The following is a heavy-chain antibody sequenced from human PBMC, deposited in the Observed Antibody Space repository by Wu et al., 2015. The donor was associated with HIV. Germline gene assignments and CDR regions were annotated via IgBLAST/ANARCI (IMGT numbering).Heavy chain of an antibody. J-gene: IGHJ1*01. V-gene: IGHV1-24*01. Sequence: QVQLVQSGAEVKKPGASVKVSCKVSGYTLTELSMHWVRQAPGKGLEWMGGFDPEDGETIYAQKFQGRVTMTRDTSTSTVYMELSSLRSEDTAVYYCARDRTLRWDIVVVPAAGFQHWGQGTLVTVSS. CDR2: FDPEDGET. D-gene: IGHD2-2*01. CDR1: GYTLTELS. CDR3: ARDRTLRWDIVVVPAAGFQH.